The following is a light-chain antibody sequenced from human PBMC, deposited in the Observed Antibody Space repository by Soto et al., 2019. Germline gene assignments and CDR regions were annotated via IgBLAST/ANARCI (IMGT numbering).Light chain of an antibody. CDR1: QSVSSN. CDR2: GAS. V-gene: IGKV3-15*01. CDR3: QQYNNWPPVT. J-gene: IGKJ5*01. Sequence: EIVMTQSPVTLSVSPGERVTLSCRASQSVSSNLAWYQQKSGQAPRLLIYGASTRVTGIPARFSGSGSGTEFTLTISSLQSEDFAMYYCQQYNNWPPVTFGQGTRLEIK.